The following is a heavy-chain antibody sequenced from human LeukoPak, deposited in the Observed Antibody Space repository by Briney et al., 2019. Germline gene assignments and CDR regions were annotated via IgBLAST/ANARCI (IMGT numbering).Heavy chain of an antibody. CDR2: IGGRGGST. CDR3: ARESDYYDTAEYY. V-gene: IGHV3-23*01. Sequence: PGGSLRLSCAASGFRFSDYTMTWVRQAPGKGPEWVSAIGGRGGSTYYADSLGGRFTISRDNSKDMLYLQMNSLRAEDTAVYYCARESDYYDTAEYYWGQGTLVTVSS. J-gene: IGHJ4*02. D-gene: IGHD3-22*01. CDR1: GFRFSDYT.